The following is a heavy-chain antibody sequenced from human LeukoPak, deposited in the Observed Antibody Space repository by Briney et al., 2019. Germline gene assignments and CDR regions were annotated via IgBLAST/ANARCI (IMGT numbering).Heavy chain of an antibody. CDR3: ARELEWLLYLDY. J-gene: IGHJ4*02. CDR1: GYTFTGYY. Sequence: ASVKVSCKASGYTFTGYYMHWVRQAPGQGLEWMGWISAYNGNTNYAQKLQGRVTMTTDTSTSTAYMELRSLRSDDTAVYYCARELEWLLYLDYWGQGTLVTVSS. CDR2: ISAYNGNT. D-gene: IGHD3-3*01. V-gene: IGHV1-18*04.